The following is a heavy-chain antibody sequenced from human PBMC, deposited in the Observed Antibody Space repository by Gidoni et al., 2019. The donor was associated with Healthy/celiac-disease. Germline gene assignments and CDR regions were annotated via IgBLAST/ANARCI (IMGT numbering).Heavy chain of an antibody. CDR1: GFTFSSYS. J-gene: IGHJ6*02. D-gene: IGHD3-3*01. CDR3: AREGHPYYDFWSGYYSERYYYYGMDV. Sequence: EVQLVESGGGLVKPGGSLRLSCAASGFTFSSYSTNWVRQAPGKGLEWVSSISSSSSYIYYADSVKVRFTISRDNAKNSLYLQMNSLRAEDTAVYYCAREGHPYYDFWSGYYSERYYYYGMDVWGQGTTVTVSS. V-gene: IGHV3-21*01. CDR2: ISSSSSYI.